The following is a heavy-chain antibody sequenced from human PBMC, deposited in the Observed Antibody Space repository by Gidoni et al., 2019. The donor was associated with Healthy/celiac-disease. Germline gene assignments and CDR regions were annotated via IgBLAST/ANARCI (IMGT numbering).Heavy chain of an antibody. CDR3: ARGFGGRGANFDY. V-gene: IGHV4-34*01. Sequence: QVQLQQWGAGLLKPSETLSLTCAVSGGSFSGYYWSWIRQPPGKGLEWIGEINHSGSTNYNPSLKSRVTISVDTSKNQFSLKLSSVTAADTAVYYCARGFGGRGANFDYWGQGTLVTVSS. CDR1: GGSFSGYY. CDR2: INHSGST. J-gene: IGHJ4*02. D-gene: IGHD3-10*01.